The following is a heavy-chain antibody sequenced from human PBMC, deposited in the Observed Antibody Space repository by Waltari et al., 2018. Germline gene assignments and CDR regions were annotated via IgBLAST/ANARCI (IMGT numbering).Heavy chain of an antibody. V-gene: IGHV3-74*02. D-gene: IGHD3-22*01. CDR2: INPHGTST. CDR1: GFTFITYW. Sequence: EVQLVESGGDLVQPGGSLRLSCAGSGFTFITYWLHWVRQVPGKGLVWVSRINPHGTSTNYADSVKGRFTISRDNAKNTLYLQMNSLRAEDTAVYYCARGHYDSSGYYLSYYYGLDVWGQGTTVTVSS. CDR3: ARGHYDSSGYYLSYYYGLDV. J-gene: IGHJ6*02.